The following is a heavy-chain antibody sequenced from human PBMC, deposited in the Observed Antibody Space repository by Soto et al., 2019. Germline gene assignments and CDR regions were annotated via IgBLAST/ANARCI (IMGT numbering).Heavy chain of an antibody. CDR2: IYPGDSTV. V-gene: IGHV5-51*01. Sequence: GESLKISCQGSGYSFISYWIGWVRQMPGKGLELMGVIYPGDSTVRYSPSFQGQVTISVDKSISTAYLQWSSLKPSDTAMYYCARHTSDRYGPDYWGQGTLVTGSS. CDR1: GYSFISYW. CDR3: ARHTSDRYGPDY. D-gene: IGHD5-18*01. J-gene: IGHJ4*02.